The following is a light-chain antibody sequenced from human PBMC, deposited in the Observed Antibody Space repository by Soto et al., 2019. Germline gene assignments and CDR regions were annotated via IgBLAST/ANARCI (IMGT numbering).Light chain of an antibody. CDR2: DAR. CDR3: QVWDTITDQYI. CDR1: NVGGKS. V-gene: IGLV3-21*02. Sequence: SYELTQPPSVSVAPGQTARITCGGDNVGGKSVQWYQQKPGQAPVLVLYDARDRPSWIPERFSGSNSGNTATLIISSVEAGDEADFYCQVWDTITDQYIFGSGTKATV. J-gene: IGLJ1*01.